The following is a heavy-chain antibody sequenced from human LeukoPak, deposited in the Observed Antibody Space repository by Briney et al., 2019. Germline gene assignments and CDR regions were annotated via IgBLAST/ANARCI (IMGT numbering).Heavy chain of an antibody. D-gene: IGHD3-9*01. CDR2: IYYSGNT. J-gene: IGHJ4*02. V-gene: IGHV4-39*07. CDR3: ARVKHDWPQPDYFDF. CDR1: GGSIGTSSYY. Sequence: SETLSLTCTVSGGSIGTSSYYWGWIRQPPGGGLEWIGAIYYSGNTYHNPSLKSRVTISVDTSKNQFSLKLSSVTAADTAVYYCARVKHDWPQPDYFDFWGQGALVTVST.